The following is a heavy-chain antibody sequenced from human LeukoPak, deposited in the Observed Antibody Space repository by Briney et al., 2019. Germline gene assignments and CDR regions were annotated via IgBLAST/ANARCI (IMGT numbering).Heavy chain of an antibody. CDR2: IIPIFGTA. CDR1: GGTFSSYA. Sequence: SVKVSCKASGGTFSSYAISWVRQAPGQGPEWMGGIIPIFGTANYAQKFQGRVTITTDESTSTAYMELSSLRSEDTAVYYCASLVATPDDYYYMDVWGKGTTVTVSS. V-gene: IGHV1-69*05. J-gene: IGHJ6*03. CDR3: ASLVATPDDYYYMDV. D-gene: IGHD5-12*01.